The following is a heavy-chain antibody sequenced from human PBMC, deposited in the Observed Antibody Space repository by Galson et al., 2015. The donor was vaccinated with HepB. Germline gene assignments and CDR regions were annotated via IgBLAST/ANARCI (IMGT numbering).Heavy chain of an antibody. V-gene: IGHV2-70*11. Sequence: PALVKPTQTLTLTCTFSGFSLSTSGMCVSWIRQPPGKALEWLARIDWDDDKYYSTSLKTRLTISKDTSKNQVVLTMTNMDPVDTATYYCARSQLWFGELFNSYFDYWGQGTLVTVSS. CDR1: GFSLSTSGMC. CDR2: IDWDDDK. CDR3: ARSQLWFGELFNSYFDY. D-gene: IGHD3-10*01. J-gene: IGHJ4*02.